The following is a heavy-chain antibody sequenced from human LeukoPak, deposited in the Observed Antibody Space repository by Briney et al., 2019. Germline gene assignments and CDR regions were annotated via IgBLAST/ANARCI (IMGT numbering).Heavy chain of an antibody. V-gene: IGHV3-9*03. CDR1: GFTISSYW. CDR3: AKDCYDFWSGCYDY. D-gene: IGHD3-3*01. CDR2: ISWNSGSI. Sequence: PGGSLRLSCAASGFTISSYWMNWVRQAPGKGLEWVSGISWNSGSIGYADSVKGRFTISRDNAKNSLYLQMNSLRAEDMALYYCAKDCYDFWSGCYDYWGQGTLVTVSS. J-gene: IGHJ4*02.